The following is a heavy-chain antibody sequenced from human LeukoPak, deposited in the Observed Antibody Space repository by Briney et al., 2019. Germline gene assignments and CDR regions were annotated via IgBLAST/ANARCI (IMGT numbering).Heavy chain of an antibody. CDR1: GYTFTSYY. CDR3: AREANIRFLEWLLEPFDY. Sequence: ASVKVSCKASGYTFTSYYMHWVRQAPGQGLEWMGIINPSGGSTSYAQEFQGRVTMTRDTSTSTVYMELSSLRSEDTAVYYCAREANIRFLEWLLEPFDYWGQGTLVTVSS. D-gene: IGHD3-3*01. V-gene: IGHV1-46*01. CDR2: INPSGGST. J-gene: IGHJ4*02.